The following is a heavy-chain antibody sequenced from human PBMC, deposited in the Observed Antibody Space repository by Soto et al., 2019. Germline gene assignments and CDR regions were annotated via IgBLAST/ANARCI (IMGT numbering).Heavy chain of an antibody. CDR3: ASSSGPPKGNWFDP. CDR2: IIPIRGIA. J-gene: IGHJ5*02. D-gene: IGHD6-6*01. CDR1: GGTFSSYT. V-gene: IGHV1-69*02. Sequence: QVQLVQSGAEVKKPGSSVKVSCKASGGTFSSYTISWVRQAPGQGLEWMGRIIPIRGIANYAQKFQGRVTITADKSTSTAYMELSSLRSEDTAVYYCASSSGPPKGNWFDPWGQGTLVTVSS.